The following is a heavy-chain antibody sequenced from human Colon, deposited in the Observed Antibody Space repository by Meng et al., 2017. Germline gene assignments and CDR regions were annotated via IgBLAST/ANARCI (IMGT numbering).Heavy chain of an antibody. J-gene: IGHJ4*02. V-gene: IGHV6-1*01. CDR3: ARVKAVAGTPFDY. CDR1: GDSVSSNSAA. CDR2: TYYRSKWYN. Sequence: SETLSLTCAISGDSVSSNSAAWNWIRQSPSRGLEWLGRTYYRSKWYNDYAVSVKSRITINPDTSKNQFSLQLNSVTPEDKPVYYCARVKAVAGTPFDYWGQGTLVTVSS. D-gene: IGHD6-19*01.